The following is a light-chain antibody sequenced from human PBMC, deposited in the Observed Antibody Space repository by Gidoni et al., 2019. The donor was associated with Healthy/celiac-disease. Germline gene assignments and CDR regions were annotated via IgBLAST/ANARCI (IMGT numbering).Light chain of an antibody. Sequence: SYLLTHPPSVSVAPGQTARVSCGGDNIGGKTVHWYQQRPGQAPVLVVYDDTDRPSGIPERFSGSNSGHTATLTISRVEAGDEADYYCQVLDARSDPPVVFGGGTKLTVL. V-gene: IGLV3-21*02. J-gene: IGLJ3*02. CDR1: NIGGKT. CDR2: DDT. CDR3: QVLDARSDPPVV.